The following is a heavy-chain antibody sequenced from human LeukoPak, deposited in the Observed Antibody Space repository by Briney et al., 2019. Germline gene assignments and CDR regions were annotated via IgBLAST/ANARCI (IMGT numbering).Heavy chain of an antibody. CDR1: GYTFTGYY. D-gene: IGHD3-10*01. Sequence: ASVKVSCKASGYTFTGYYMHWVRQAPGQGLEWMGWINPNSGGTNYAQKFQGRVTISADKSISTAYLQWSSLKASDTAMYYCARRRYYDAFDIWGQGTMVTVSS. J-gene: IGHJ3*02. CDR3: ARRRYYDAFDI. V-gene: IGHV1-2*02. CDR2: INPNSGGT.